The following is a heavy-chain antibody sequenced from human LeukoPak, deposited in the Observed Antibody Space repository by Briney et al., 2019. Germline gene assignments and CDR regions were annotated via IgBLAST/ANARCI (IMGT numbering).Heavy chain of an antibody. D-gene: IGHD5-12*01. CDR2: INPNSGGT. V-gene: IGHV1-2*02. J-gene: IGHJ4*02. CDR1: GYTFTGYY. Sequence: GASVKVSCKASGYTFTGYYMHWVRQAPRQGLEWMGWINPNSGGTNYAQKFQGRVTMTRDTSISTAYMELSRLRSDDTAVYYCARDLGDSGYLYYFDYWGQGTLVTVSS. CDR3: ARDLGDSGYLYYFDY.